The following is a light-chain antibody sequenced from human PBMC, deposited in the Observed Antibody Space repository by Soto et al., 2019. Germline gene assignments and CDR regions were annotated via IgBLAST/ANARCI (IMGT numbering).Light chain of an antibody. V-gene: IGKV1-5*03. J-gene: IGKJ1*01. CDR1: QSISSW. Sequence: IKMSQSPSTQSGSKGDRVNITCRASQSISSWLAWYQQKPGKAPKLLIYKSSSLESGVPSRFSGSGSGTEFTLTISSLQPDDFATYYCQQYNSYSWTFGQGTIVDIK. CDR2: KSS. CDR3: QQYNSYSWT.